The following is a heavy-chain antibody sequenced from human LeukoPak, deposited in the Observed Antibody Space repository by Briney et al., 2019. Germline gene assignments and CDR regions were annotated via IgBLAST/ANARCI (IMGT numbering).Heavy chain of an antibody. V-gene: IGHV4-59*01. D-gene: IGHD2-15*01. CDR3: ARGGRYCSGGSCYGDFDY. CDR2: IHYSGET. CDR1: GGSISSYY. J-gene: IGHJ4*02. Sequence: SETLSLTCTVSGGSISSYYWSWIRQPPGKGLEWIGYIHYSGETKCNPSLKSRVTISVDTSKNHFSLKLSSLIAADTAVYYCARGGRYCSGGSCYGDFDYWGQGILVTVSS.